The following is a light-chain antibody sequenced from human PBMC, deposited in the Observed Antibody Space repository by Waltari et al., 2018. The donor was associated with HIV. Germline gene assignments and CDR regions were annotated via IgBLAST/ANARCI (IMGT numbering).Light chain of an antibody. CDR2: DVF. CDR1: SSDIGAYEY. Sequence: QSALTQPASVSGSPGQSITIPCTGTSSDIGAYEYVSWYRQHPDKAPQLLIYDVFYRPSGVSHRFSGSKSGNTASLTISGLQAEDEAVYSCSSYTTTNTIIFGGGTKLT. J-gene: IGLJ2*01. V-gene: IGLV2-14*03. CDR3: SSYTTTNTII.